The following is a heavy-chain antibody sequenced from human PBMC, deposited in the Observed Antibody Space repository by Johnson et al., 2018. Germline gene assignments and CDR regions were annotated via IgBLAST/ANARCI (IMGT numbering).Heavy chain of an antibody. J-gene: IGHJ4*02. CDR1: GFTFSNSW. V-gene: IGHV3-15*07. Sequence: VQLVESGGALVKPGGSLRLSCAASGFTFSNSWMHWVRQAPGKGLEWVGRIKSKTAGGTTDYAAPVKDRFTISRDNAANSVYLQMNSLRVEDTAVYYCARVAYRDEGFDYWGQGTLVTVSS. CDR3: ARVAYRDEGFDY. CDR2: IKSKTAGGTT. D-gene: IGHD4-17*01.